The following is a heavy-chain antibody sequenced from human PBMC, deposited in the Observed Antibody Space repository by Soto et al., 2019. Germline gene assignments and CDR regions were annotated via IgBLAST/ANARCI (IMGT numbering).Heavy chain of an antibody. CDR1: GGSISSGGYS. D-gene: IGHD6-6*01. CDR3: ARGPYSSSSNYYYYGMDV. Sequence: QLQLQESGSGLVKPSQTLSLTCAVSGGSISSGGYSWSWIRQPPGKGLEWIGYIYHSGSTYYNPYLKSRVTISVDRSKNQSSLKLSSVTAADTGVYYCARGPYSSSSNYYYYGMDVWGQGTTVTVSS. CDR2: IYHSGST. V-gene: IGHV4-30-2*01. J-gene: IGHJ6*02.